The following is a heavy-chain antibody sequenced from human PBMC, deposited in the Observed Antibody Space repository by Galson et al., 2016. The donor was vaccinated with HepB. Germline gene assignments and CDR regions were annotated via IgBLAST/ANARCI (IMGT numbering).Heavy chain of an antibody. CDR1: GGYITNRSYY. D-gene: IGHD3-3*02. Sequence: SETLSLTCTVSGGYITNRSYYWGWVRQPPGKGLEWVGSLSYGGGTYYNPSLRGRVTMSLDRSKNQFSLNLISVTAADTAIYFCARDPRIELVPNSWGQGTLVTVSS. J-gene: IGHJ4*02. CDR3: ARDPRIELVPNS. CDR2: LSYGGGT. V-gene: IGHV4-39*07.